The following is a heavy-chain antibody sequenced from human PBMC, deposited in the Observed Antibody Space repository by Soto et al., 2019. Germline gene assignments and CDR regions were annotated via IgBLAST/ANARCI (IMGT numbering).Heavy chain of an antibody. CDR1: GGTFSSYA. CDR2: IIPIFGTA. D-gene: IGHD2-15*01. V-gene: IGHV1-69*01. CDR3: AREQNYGRYCSGGSCRGWFDP. J-gene: IGHJ5*02. Sequence: QVQLVQSGAEVKKPGSSVKVSCKASGGTFSSYAISWVQQAPGQGLEWMGGIIPIFGTANYAQKFQGRVTITADESTSTAYMELSSLRSEDTAVYYCAREQNYGRYCSGGSCRGWFDPWGQGTLVTVSS.